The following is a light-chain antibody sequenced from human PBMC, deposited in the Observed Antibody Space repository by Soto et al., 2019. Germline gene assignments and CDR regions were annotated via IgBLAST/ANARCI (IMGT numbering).Light chain of an antibody. V-gene: IGKV3-20*01. CDR3: QHFGSSPPVT. CDR1: RSVDSNY. CDR2: DAS. Sequence: EIVLTQSPGTLSLSPGEGATLSFRASRSVDSNYLAWYQQKPGQAPRLLIYDASNRATGIPDRFRGSGSGSEFTLTISGLEPEDFAVYFCQHFGSSPPVTFGQGTRLEIK. J-gene: IGKJ5*01.